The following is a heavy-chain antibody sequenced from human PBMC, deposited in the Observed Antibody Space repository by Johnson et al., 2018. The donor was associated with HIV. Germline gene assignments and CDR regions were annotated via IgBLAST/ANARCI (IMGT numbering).Heavy chain of an antibody. J-gene: IGHJ3*02. D-gene: IGHD3-22*01. CDR3: ARGSYYDSSGDAFDI. CDR1: GFTFDDYA. CDR2: IYSGDTT. Sequence: VQLVESGGGLVRPGGSLRLSCAASGFTFDDYAMHWVRQAPGKGLEWVSVIYSGDTTYYAGSVKGRFTISRDNSKNTLYLQMNSLRAEDTAVYYCARGSYYDSSGDAFDIWGQGTMVTVSS. V-gene: IGHV3-66*01.